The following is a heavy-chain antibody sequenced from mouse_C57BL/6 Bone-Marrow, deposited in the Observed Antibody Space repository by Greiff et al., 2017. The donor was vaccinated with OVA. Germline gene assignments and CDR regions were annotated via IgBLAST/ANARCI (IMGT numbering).Heavy chain of an antibody. V-gene: IGHV14-4*01. CDR1: GFNIKDDY. D-gene: IGHD1-1*01. CDR2: IDPENGAT. Sequence: VQLQQSGAELVRPGASVKLSCTASGFNIKDDYMHWVKQRPEQGLEWIGWIDPENGATEYASKFQGKATITADTSSNTAYLQLSSLTSEDTAVYYCTTGITTVVATDYYAMDYWGQGTSVTVSS. CDR3: TTGITTVVATDYYAMDY. J-gene: IGHJ4*01.